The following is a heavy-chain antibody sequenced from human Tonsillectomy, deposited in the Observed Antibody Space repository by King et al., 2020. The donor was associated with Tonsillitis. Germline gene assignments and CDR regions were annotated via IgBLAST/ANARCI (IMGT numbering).Heavy chain of an antibody. CDR2: ISYNSDSI. CDR1: GFTFDDYA. CDR3: TKGSGSYLALGFDY. J-gene: IGHJ4*02. V-gene: IGHV3-9*01. Sequence: VQLVESGGGLVQPGRSLRLSCAASGFTFDDYAMHWVRQAPGKGLEWVSSISYNSDSIGYADSVKGRFTISRDNAKNSLYLQMNSLRAEDTALYYCTKGSGSYLALGFDYWGQGTLVTLSS. D-gene: IGHD1-26*01.